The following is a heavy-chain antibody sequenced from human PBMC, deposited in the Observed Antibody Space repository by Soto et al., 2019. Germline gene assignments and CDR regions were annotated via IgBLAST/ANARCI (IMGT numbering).Heavy chain of an antibody. CDR1: GASVSTGAYY. Sequence: KSSETLSLTCTVSGASVSTGAYYWGWVRQRPGRGLEWIGYVYESGYTYYNMSLKSRLTISLDRSNNQFSLGLTSVTAADTAVYYCVTALRPTAMVYHWLDPWGQGTLVTVYS. CDR3: VTALRPTAMVYHWLDP. V-gene: IGHV4-31*03. J-gene: IGHJ5*02. D-gene: IGHD5-18*01. CDR2: VYESGYT.